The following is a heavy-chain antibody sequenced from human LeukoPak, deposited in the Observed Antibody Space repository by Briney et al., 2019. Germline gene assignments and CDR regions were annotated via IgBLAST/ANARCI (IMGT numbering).Heavy chain of an antibody. CDR2: ISSSGNYI. Sequence: GGSLRLSCAASGLTFSSYRMNWVRQAPGKGLEWVSSISSSGNYIYYADSVKGRFTISRDNAKNSLYLQMNSLRDEDTAVYYCARAVAADFWGQGTQVTVSS. V-gene: IGHV3-21*01. CDR1: GLTFSSYR. J-gene: IGHJ4*02. D-gene: IGHD6-19*01. CDR3: ARAVAADF.